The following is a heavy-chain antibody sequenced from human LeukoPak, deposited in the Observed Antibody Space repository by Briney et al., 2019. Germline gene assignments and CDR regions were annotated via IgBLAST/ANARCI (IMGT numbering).Heavy chain of an antibody. V-gene: IGHV3-23*01. J-gene: IGHJ4*02. D-gene: IGHD3-22*01. CDR3: AKGDSSGYPYYFDY. CDR2: ISGSGGTI. CDR1: GFTFSSYA. Sequence: PGGSLRLSCAVSGFTFSSYAMSWVRQAPGKGLEGVLVISGSGGTIYYADSVKGRFTISRDNSKNMLYLQMNSLRAEDTAVYYCAKGDSSGYPYYFDYWGQGTLVIVSS.